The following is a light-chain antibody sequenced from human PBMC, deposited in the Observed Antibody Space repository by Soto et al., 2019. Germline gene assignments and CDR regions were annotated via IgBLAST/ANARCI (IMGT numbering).Light chain of an antibody. V-gene: IGKV3-11*01. CDR3: QSRSSWPPVLT. CDR2: DAS. CDR1: QSVKSY. Sequence: ENVLTQSPVTLSLSPGERATRSCRASQSVKSYLAWYQQKPGQAPRLLIYDASNRAAGIPARFSGSGSGTDFTLTISSLDPEDFAVYYCQSRSSWPPVLTFGGGTKVDIK. J-gene: IGKJ4*01.